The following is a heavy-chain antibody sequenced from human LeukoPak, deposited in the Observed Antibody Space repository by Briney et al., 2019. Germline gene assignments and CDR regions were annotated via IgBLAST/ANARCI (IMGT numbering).Heavy chain of an antibody. CDR1: GGSFSVYY. CDR2: INHSGST. D-gene: IGHD6-13*01. J-gene: IGHJ5*02. Sequence: SETLSLTCAVYGGSFSVYYWSWIRQPPGKGLEWIGEINHSGSTNYNPSLKSRVTISVDTSKNQFSLKLSSVTAADTAVYYCARSSSSWYGAEWFDPWGQGTLVTVSS. V-gene: IGHV4-34*01. CDR3: ARSSSSWYGAEWFDP.